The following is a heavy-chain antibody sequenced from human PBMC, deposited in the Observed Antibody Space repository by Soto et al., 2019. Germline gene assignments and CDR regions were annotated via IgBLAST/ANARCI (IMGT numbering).Heavy chain of an antibody. V-gene: IGHV4-59*01. Sequence: SETLSLTCTVSGGSMRSYYWSWIRRPPGKGLEWIGYVYGGGGTSYNPSLRSRVTISIDTSKNQFSLKLSSVIAADTAMYYCARTPGYINSWGQGTQVTVSS. CDR1: GGSMRSYY. D-gene: IGHD2-15*01. CDR3: ARTPGYINS. CDR2: VYGGGGT. J-gene: IGHJ4*02.